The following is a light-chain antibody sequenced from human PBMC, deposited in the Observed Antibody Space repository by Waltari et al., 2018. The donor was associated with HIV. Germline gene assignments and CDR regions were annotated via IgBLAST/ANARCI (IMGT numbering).Light chain of an antibody. V-gene: IGKV3-15*01. CDR2: GAS. Sequence: EIVMTQSPVTLSASPGERVTLSCRASESVNSDLAWYQQKPGQAPRLLIHGASTSATGIPPRFSGSGSETQFTLTISSLQSEDCAVYYCQQYNNWPPAWTFGRGTRVEI. CDR3: QQYNNWPPAWT. CDR1: ESVNSD. J-gene: IGKJ1*01.